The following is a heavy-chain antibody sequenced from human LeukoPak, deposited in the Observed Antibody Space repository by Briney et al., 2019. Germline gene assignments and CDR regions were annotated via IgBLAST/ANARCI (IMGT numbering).Heavy chain of an antibody. V-gene: IGHV4-34*01. CDR2: INHSGST. J-gene: IGHJ4*02. CDR3: ARLLFDYVWGSYQIDY. D-gene: IGHD3-16*01. Sequence: SETLSLTCAVYGGPFSGYYWSWIRQPPGKGLEWIGEINHSGSTNYNPSLKSRVTISVDTSKNQFSLKLSSVTAADTAVYYCARLLFDYVWGSYQIDYWGQGTLVTVSS. CDR1: GGPFSGYY.